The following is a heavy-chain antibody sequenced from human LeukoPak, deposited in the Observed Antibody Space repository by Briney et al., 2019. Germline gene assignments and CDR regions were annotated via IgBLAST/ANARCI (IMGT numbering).Heavy chain of an antibody. V-gene: IGHV4-34*01. J-gene: IGHJ2*01. CDR3: ARVLKTEMTGYYFDL. CDR2: INHSGST. Sequence: SETLSLTCAVYGGSFSGYYWSWIRQPPGKGLEWIGEINHSGSTNYNPSLKSRVTMSVDTSKNQFSLKLSSVTAADTAVYYCARVLKTEMTGYYFDLWGRGTLVTVSS. CDR1: GGSFSGYY. D-gene: IGHD3-9*01.